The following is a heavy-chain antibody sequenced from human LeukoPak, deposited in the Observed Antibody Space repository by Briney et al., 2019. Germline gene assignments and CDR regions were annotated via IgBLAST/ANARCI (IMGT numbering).Heavy chain of an antibody. V-gene: IGHV4-39*01. CDR2: IDFSGSS. CDR1: GGSISSSGYY. CDR3: ARHSRTVVTPRPLNY. J-gene: IGHJ4*02. D-gene: IGHD4-23*01. Sequence: PSETLSLTCTVSGGSISSSGYYWGWIRQPPGKGLEWIGSIDFSGSSYYNPSLKTRVTISVDTSKNQFSLKMNSVTAADTAVYYCARHSRTVVTPRPLNYWGQGTLVTVSS.